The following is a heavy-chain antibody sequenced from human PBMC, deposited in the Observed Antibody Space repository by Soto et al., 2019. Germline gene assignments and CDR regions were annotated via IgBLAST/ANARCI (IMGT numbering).Heavy chain of an antibody. V-gene: IGHV3-53*02. D-gene: IGHD5-12*01. Sequence: EVQLVETGGGLIQPGGSLTLSCAASGFTVSSNYMSWGRQAPGKGLEWVSVIYSGGGTDYADSVKGRFTISRDNSKNTLYLQMNSLRAEDTAVYYCARGRGMATIGYWGQGTLVTVSS. CDR1: GFTVSSNY. J-gene: IGHJ4*02. CDR3: ARGRGMATIGY. CDR2: IYSGGGT.